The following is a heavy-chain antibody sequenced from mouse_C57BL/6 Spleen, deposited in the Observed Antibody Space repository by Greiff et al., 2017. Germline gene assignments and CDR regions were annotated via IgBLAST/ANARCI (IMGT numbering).Heavy chain of an antibody. CDR2: IDPETGGT. CDR3: TRSEYYGSSSYAMDY. D-gene: IGHD1-1*01. Sequence: QVQLQQSGAELVRPGASVTLSCKASGYTFTDYEMHWVKQTPVHGLEWIGAIDPETGGTAYNQKFNGKAILTADKSSSTAYMELRSLTSADSAVYYCTRSEYYGSSSYAMDYWGQGTSVTVSS. V-gene: IGHV1-15*01. J-gene: IGHJ4*01. CDR1: GYTFTDYE.